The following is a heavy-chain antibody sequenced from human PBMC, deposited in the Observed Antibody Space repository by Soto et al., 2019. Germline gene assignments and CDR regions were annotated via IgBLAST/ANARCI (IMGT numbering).Heavy chain of an antibody. CDR3: ARDGGGYDGGVFDP. CDR1: GFTFSSYA. CDR2: ISYDGSNK. D-gene: IGHD5-12*01. Sequence: QVQLVESGGGVVQPGRSLRLSCAASGFTFSSYAMHWVRQAPGKGLEWVAVISYDGSNKYYADSVKGRFTISRDNSKNALYLKMNGRRAGDTAVYYCARDGGGYDGGVFDPWGKETLVTVSS. V-gene: IGHV3-30-3*01. J-gene: IGHJ5*02.